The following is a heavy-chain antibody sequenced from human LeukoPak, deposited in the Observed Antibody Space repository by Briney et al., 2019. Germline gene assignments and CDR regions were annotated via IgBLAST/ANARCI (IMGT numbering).Heavy chain of an antibody. CDR2: IYYSGST. J-gene: IGHJ6*03. CDR3: ARDQGGWFGRGNMDV. CDR1: GGSISSSSYY. V-gene: IGHV4-39*07. Sequence: KTSETLSLTCTVSGGSISSSSYYWGWIRQPPGKGLEWIVSIYYSGSTYYNPSLKSRVTISVDTSKNQFSLKLSSVTAADTAVYYCARDQGGWFGRGNMDVWGKGTTVTISS. D-gene: IGHD3-10*01.